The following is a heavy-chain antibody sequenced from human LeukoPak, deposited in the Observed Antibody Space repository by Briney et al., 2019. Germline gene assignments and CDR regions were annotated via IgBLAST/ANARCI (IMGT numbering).Heavy chain of an antibody. D-gene: IGHD3-22*01. CDR1: GYSINSDSY. V-gene: IGHV4-38-2*02. CDR3: ARAPLYHYDSSGYLFDY. CDR2: INHSGST. Sequence: SETLSLTCTVSGYSINSDSYWGWIRQPPGKGLEWIGTINHSGSTYYNPSLKSRVTISVDTSKNQFSLKLSSVTAADTAIYYCARAPLYHYDSSGYLFDYWGQGTLVTVSS. J-gene: IGHJ4*02.